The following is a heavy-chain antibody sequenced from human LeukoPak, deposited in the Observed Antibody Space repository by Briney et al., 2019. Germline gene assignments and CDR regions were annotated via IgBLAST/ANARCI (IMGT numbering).Heavy chain of an antibody. V-gene: IGHV3-33*01. D-gene: IGHD3-22*01. CDR3: ARPRNDYYESSGYYVLGAFDI. J-gene: IGHJ3*02. CDR1: GFTFSNYG. CDR2: IWSDGSNE. Sequence: PGGSLRLSCAASGFTFSNYGMHWARQAPGKGLEWVALIWSDGSNEYYADSVRGRFTISRDNSENTLYLRMDSLRAEDTAVYYCARPRNDYYESSGYYVLGAFDIWGQGTMVTVSS.